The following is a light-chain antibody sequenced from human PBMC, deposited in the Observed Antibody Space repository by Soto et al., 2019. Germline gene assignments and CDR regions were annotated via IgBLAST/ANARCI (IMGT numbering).Light chain of an antibody. Sequence: EIVISQAPATRSVSPGESATLSCRATQSVSSNLAWHQQKPGQSTRILMYDASTRATGISARFSGSGSGKEFTLTISSLQYEEFAVYDCQQYHNWPITVGQGKRRDIK. CDR3: QQYHNWPIT. CDR1: QSVSSN. CDR2: DAS. J-gene: IGKJ5*01. V-gene: IGKV3-15*01.